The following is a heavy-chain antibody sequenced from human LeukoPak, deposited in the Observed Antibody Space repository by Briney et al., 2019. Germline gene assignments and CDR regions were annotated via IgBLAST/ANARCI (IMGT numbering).Heavy chain of an antibody. J-gene: IGHJ3*02. Sequence: SETLSLTCTVSGGSISSGGYYWSWIRQHPGKGLEWIGYIYYSGSTYYNPSLKSRVTISVDTSKNQFSLKLSSVTAADTAVYYCARHITSFICAFDIWGQGTMVTVSS. D-gene: IGHD2-15*01. CDR2: IYYSGST. V-gene: IGHV4-31*03. CDR1: GGSISSGGYY. CDR3: ARHITSFICAFDI.